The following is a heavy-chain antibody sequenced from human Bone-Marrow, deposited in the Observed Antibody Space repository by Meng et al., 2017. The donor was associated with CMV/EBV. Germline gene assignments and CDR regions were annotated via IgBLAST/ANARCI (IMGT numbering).Heavy chain of an antibody. CDR3: ARAMVRGVQRYFDY. CDR1: GGSISSYY. CDR2: IYTSGST. Sequence: QVQLQESGPGLVKPSEPLSLTCTVSGGSISSYYWSWIRQPAGKGLEWIGRIYTSGSTNYNPSLKSRVTMSVDTSKNQFSLKLSSVTAADTAVYYCARAMVRGVQRYFDYWGQGTLVTVSS. J-gene: IGHJ4*02. V-gene: IGHV4-4*07. D-gene: IGHD3-10*01.